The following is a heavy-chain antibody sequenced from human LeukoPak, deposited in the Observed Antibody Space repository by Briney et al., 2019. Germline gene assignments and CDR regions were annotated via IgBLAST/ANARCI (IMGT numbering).Heavy chain of an antibody. CDR2: FDPDDGET. V-gene: IGHV1-24*01. CDR3: ATGNTYYYDSSGYFYFDY. J-gene: IGHJ4*02. CDR1: GYTLTELS. Sequence: GASVKVSCKVSGYTLTELSMHWVRQAPGKGLEWMGGFDPDDGETIYAQKFQGRVTMTEDTSTDTAYMELSSLRSEDTAVYYCATGNTYYYDSSGYFYFDYWGQGTLVTVSS. D-gene: IGHD3-22*01.